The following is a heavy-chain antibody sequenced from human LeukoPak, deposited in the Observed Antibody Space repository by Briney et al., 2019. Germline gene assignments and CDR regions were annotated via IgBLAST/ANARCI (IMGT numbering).Heavy chain of an antibody. D-gene: IGHD3-10*01. V-gene: IGHV3-53*01. CDR2: IYSGGST. Sequence: PGGSLRLSCAVTGFTVSSNYMSWVRQAPGKGLERVSVIYSGGSTYYTDSVKGRFTISRDNSKNTLYLQMNSLRAEDTAVYYCARQSLWFGELNDAFDIWGQGTMVTVSS. CDR1: GFTVSSNY. J-gene: IGHJ3*02. CDR3: ARQSLWFGELNDAFDI.